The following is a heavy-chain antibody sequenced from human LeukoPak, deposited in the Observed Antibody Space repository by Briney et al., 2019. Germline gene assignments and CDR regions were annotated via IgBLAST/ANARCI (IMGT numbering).Heavy chain of an antibody. CDR1: GGTFTNYA. J-gene: IGHJ4*02. V-gene: IGHV1-69*13. CDR3: ATYCSSTNCYIWGYYFDY. Sequence: SVKVSCKASGGTFTNYAISWVRQAPGQGLEWMGGIIPISGTANYAQKFQDRISITADASTSTAYMELSSLRSEDTAVYYCATYCSSTNCYIWGYYFDYWGQGTPVTVSS. CDR2: IIPISGTA. D-gene: IGHD2-2*01.